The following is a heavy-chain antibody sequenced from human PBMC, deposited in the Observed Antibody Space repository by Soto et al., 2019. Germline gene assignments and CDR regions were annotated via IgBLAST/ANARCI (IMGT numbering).Heavy chain of an antibody. CDR3: AKKFHYGSGTYLYYFDY. V-gene: IGHV3-23*01. CDR1: GFTFSHYA. D-gene: IGHD3-10*01. J-gene: IGHJ4*02. CDR2: ISGGDGST. Sequence: EVQLLESGGGLVQRGGSLRLSCAASGFTFSHYAMSWVRQAPGRGLEWVSTISGGDGSTYYADSVKGRFTISRDNSKNTLYLQMNSLRAEDMAVYYCAKKFHYGSGTYLYYFDYWGQGTLVTVSS.